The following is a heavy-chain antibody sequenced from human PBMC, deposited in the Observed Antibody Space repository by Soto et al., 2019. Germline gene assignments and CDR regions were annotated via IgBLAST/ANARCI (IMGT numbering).Heavy chain of an antibody. V-gene: IGHV1-8*01. Sequence: QVQLVQSGAEVEKPGASVKVSCKASGYTFTSYDINWVRQATGQGLEWMGWMNPNSGNTGYAQKFQGRVTMTRNTSISTAYMELSSLRSEDTAVYYCARWPDGYYYYGMDVWGQGTTVTVSS. CDR3: ARWPDGYYYYGMDV. J-gene: IGHJ6*02. CDR1: GYTFTSYD. CDR2: MNPNSGNT.